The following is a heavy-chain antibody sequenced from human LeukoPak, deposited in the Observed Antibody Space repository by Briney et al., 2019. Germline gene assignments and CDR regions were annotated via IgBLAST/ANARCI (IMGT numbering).Heavy chain of an antibody. CDR3: TRVRNSNNWWGPFDI. V-gene: IGHV1-18*01. Sequence: GASVNVSCKAFGYTFGTSSITWVRQAPGQRLGWMGWISPNNGNTHYAQGVQGRVTMTTDTSRSTAYMELRSLRSDDTAVYYCTRVRNSNNWWGPFDIWDQGTMVTVSS. CDR2: ISPNNGNT. D-gene: IGHD1-1*01. CDR1: GYTFGTSS. J-gene: IGHJ3*02.